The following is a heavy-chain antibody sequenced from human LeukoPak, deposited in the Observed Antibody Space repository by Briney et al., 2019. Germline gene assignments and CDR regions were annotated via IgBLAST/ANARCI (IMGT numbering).Heavy chain of an antibody. CDR1: GYTFTSYG. CDR2: ISAYNGNT. J-gene: IGHJ4*02. D-gene: IGHD4-17*01. CDR3: AREGLYGDYDG. V-gene: IGHV1-18*01. Sequence: GASVKVSCKASGYTFTSYGISWVRQAPGQGLEWMGWISAYNGNTNYAQKLQGRVTMTTDTSASTAYMELRSLRSDDAAVYCCAREGLYGDYDGWGQGTLVTVSS.